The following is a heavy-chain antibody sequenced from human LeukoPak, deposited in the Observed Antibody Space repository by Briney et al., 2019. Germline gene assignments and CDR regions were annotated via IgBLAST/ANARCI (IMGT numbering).Heavy chain of an antibody. D-gene: IGHD2-2*01. CDR2: IYYSGST. Sequence: SETLSLTCTVSGGSISSGDYYWSWVRQPPGKGLEWIGYIYYSGSTYYNPSLKSRVTISVDTSKNQFSLKLSSVTAADTAVYYCARVVQRWYYYYYNGMDVWGQGTTVTVSS. CDR3: ARVVQRWYYYYYNGMDV. CDR1: GGSISSGDYY. V-gene: IGHV4-30-4*01. J-gene: IGHJ6*02.